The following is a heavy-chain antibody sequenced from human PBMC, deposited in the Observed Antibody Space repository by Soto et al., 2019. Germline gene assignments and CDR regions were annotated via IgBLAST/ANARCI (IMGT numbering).Heavy chain of an antibody. D-gene: IGHD2-8*02. CDR2: IYWDDDK. Sequence: QITLKESGPTLVKPTQTLTLTCTFSGFSLSTSGVGVGWIRQPPGKALEWLALIYWDDDKRYSTSLKSRLTITKDTSKNQVVLTMTNMDPVDTDTYYCAHYFYILVDDAFDIWGQGTMVTVSS. J-gene: IGHJ3*02. CDR1: GFSLSTSGVG. V-gene: IGHV2-5*02. CDR3: AHYFYILVDDAFDI.